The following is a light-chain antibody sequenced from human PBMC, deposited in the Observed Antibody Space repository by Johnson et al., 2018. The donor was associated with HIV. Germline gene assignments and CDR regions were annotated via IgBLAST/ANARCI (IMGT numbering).Light chain of an antibody. V-gene: IGLV1-51*02. J-gene: IGLJ1*01. CDR2: ENN. Sequence: QSVLTQPPSVSAAPGQKVTISCSGSSSNIGNNYVSWYQQLPGTAPKLLIYENNKRPSGIPDRFSGSTSGTSATLGITGLQTGDEADYYCGTWNSSLSAGVFGTGTWVTVL. CDR1: SSNIGNNY. CDR3: GTWNSSLSAGV.